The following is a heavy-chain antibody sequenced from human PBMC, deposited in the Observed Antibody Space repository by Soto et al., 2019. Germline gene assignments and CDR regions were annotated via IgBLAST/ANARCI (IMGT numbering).Heavy chain of an antibody. V-gene: IGHV1-18*01. CDR1: GYTFTSYG. J-gene: IGHJ6*02. CDR2: ISAYNGNT. CDR3: ARDVGPPSKWSDIVVVPAVIMDV. Sequence: QVQLVQSGAEVKKPGASVKVSCKASGYTFTSYGISWVRQAPGQGLEWMGWISAYNGNTNYAQKLQGRVTMTTDTSTSTADMELRSLRSDDTAVYYCARDVGPPSKWSDIVVVPAVIMDVWGQGTTVTVSS. D-gene: IGHD2-2*01.